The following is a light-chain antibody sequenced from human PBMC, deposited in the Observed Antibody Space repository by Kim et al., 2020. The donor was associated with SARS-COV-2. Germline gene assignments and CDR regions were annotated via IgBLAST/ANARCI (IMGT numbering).Light chain of an antibody. Sequence: VSPGKTAIITGAGNNLGDKNVSWYQQRPGQSPLLVIYEDIKRPSGIPERVSGSNSGNTATLTISGTQAMDEADYYCQAWDSSTVVFGRGTQLTVL. J-gene: IGLJ2*01. V-gene: IGLV3-1*01. CDR1: NLGDKN. CDR3: QAWDSSTVV. CDR2: EDI.